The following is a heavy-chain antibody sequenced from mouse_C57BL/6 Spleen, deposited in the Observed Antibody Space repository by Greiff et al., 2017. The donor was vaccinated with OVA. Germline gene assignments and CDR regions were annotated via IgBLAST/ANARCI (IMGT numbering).Heavy chain of an antibody. CDR1: GFTFSSYA. J-gene: IGHJ2*01. CDR3: ARDDDYGSDY. V-gene: IGHV5-4*01. CDR2: ISDGGSYT. D-gene: IGHD2-4*01. Sequence: EVMLVESGGGLVKPGGSLKLSCAASGFTFSSYAMSWVRQTPEKRLEWVATISDGGSYTYYPDNVKGRFTISRDNAKNNLYLQMSHLKSEDTAMYYCARDDDYGSDYWGQGTTLTVSS.